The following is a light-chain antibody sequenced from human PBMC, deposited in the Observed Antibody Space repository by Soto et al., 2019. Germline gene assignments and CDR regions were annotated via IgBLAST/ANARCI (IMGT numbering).Light chain of an antibody. Sequence: EIVMTQSPATLSVSPGERATLSCRASQSVSSNLAWYQQKPGQAPRLLIYGASTRATGIPARFSGSGSGTEFTLTISSLQSEDFAVYYCQQYNNWPPVTFCPGTKVDIK. CDR3: QQYNNWPPVT. CDR2: GAS. V-gene: IGKV3-15*01. CDR1: QSVSSN. J-gene: IGKJ3*01.